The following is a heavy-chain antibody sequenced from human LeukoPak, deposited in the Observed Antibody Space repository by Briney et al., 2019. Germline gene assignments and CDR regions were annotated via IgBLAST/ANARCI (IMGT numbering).Heavy chain of an antibody. CDR1: GLTFSSHW. J-gene: IGHJ4*02. V-gene: IGHV3-7*01. Sequence: PGGSLRLPCAASGLTFSSHWMSWVRQAPGKGLEWVANIKQDGSVKTYVDSVKGRFTISRDNAKNSLYLQMNSLRAEDTAVYYCAKDSYSRGDYWGQGTLVTVSS. D-gene: IGHD6-13*01. CDR2: IKQDGSVK. CDR3: AKDSYSRGDY.